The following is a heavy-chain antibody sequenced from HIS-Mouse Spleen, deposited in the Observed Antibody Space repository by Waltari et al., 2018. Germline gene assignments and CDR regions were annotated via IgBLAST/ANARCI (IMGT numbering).Heavy chain of an antibody. J-gene: IGHJ3*02. Sequence: EVQLVESGGGLVQPGGSLRLSCSASGFTFRSYWMHWVRHAPGKGLVWVSRSNSDGSSTSYADSVKGRFTISRDNAKNTLYLQMNSLRAEDTAVYYCARDLELDAFDIWGQGTMVTVSS. V-gene: IGHV3-74*01. D-gene: IGHD1-1*01. CDR2: SNSDGSST. CDR1: GFTFRSYW. CDR3: ARDLELDAFDI.